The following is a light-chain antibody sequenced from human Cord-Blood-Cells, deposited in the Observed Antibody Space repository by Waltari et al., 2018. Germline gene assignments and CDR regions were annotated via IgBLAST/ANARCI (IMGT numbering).Light chain of an antibody. V-gene: IGKV1-5*01. CDR2: DAS. Sequence: DIPMTQSPFTLSASVGDRDTITCRASQSISSWLAWYQQKPGKAPKLLIYDASSLESGVPSRVSGSGSGTEFTLAISSLQTDDFATYDCQQYNSYLYTFGQGTKLEIK. CDR1: QSISSW. CDR3: QQYNSYLYT. J-gene: IGKJ2*01.